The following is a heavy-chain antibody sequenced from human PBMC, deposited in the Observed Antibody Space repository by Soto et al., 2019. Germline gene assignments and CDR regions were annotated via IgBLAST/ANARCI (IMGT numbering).Heavy chain of an antibody. V-gene: IGHV1-69*01. Sequence: QVQLVQSGAEVKKPGSSVKVSCKASGGTFSSYAISWVRQAPGQGLEWMGGIIPIFGTANYAQKFQGRVTITADESTSTAYMELSSLRSEDTAVYSCARALPPPIPAAIRGGMDVWGQGTTVTVSS. CDR3: ARALPPPIPAAIRGGMDV. D-gene: IGHD2-2*01. J-gene: IGHJ6*02. CDR2: IIPIFGTA. CDR1: GGTFSSYA.